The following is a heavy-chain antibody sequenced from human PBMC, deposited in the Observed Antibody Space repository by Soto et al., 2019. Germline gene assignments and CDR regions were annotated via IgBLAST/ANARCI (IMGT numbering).Heavy chain of an antibody. V-gene: IGHV1-69*13. CDR3: ASSVAKYYYYGMDV. J-gene: IGHJ6*02. Sequence: SVNVSCKASGGTFSSYAISWVRQAPGQGLEWMGGIIPIFGTANYAQKFQGRVTITADESTSTAYMELSSLRSEDTAVYYCASSVAKYYYYGMDVWGQGTTVTVSS. CDR1: GGTFSSYA. D-gene: IGHD5-12*01. CDR2: IIPIFGTA.